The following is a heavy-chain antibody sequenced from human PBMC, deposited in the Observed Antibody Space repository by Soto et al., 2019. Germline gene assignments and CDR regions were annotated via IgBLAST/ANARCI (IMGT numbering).Heavy chain of an antibody. D-gene: IGHD3-22*01. CDR1: GFTFSSYW. CDR2: INSDGSST. Sequence: GGSLRLSCAASGFTFSSYWMHWVRQAPGKGLVWVSRINSDGSSTSYADSVKGRFTISRDNAKNTLYLQMNSLRAEDTAVYYCAREMFTMIVNGMDVWGQGTTVTVSS. CDR3: AREMFTMIVNGMDV. J-gene: IGHJ6*02. V-gene: IGHV3-74*01.